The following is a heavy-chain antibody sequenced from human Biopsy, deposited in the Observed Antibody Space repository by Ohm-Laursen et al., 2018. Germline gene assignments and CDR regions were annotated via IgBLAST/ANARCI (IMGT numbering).Heavy chain of an antibody. V-gene: IGHV2-5*02. CDR2: IYWDDDK. Sequence: PTQTLTLTCTSSGFSLSTSGVGVGWIRQPPGKALEWLALIYWDDDKRYSPSLKSRLTITKDTSKKQVVLTMTNMDPVDTATYYCARLGSLQLKSWFDPWGQGTLVTVSS. CDR1: GFSLSTSGVG. D-gene: IGHD3-10*01. CDR3: ARLGSLQLKSWFDP. J-gene: IGHJ5*02.